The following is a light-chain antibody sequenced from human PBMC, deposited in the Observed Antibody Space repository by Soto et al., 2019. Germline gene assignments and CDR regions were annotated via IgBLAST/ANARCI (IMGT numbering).Light chain of an antibody. CDR1: SSNIGAGSD. CDR2: GNT. J-gene: IGLJ1*01. CDR3: QTYDSSLSGLYV. V-gene: IGLV1-40*01. Sequence: VLTQPPSISGAPGQRVTISCTGSSSNIGAGSDVHWYHQLPGTAPKLLIYGNTNRPSGVPDRFSGSKSGTSASLTIAGLQTEDEGDYYCQTYDSSLSGLYVFGTGTKVTVL.